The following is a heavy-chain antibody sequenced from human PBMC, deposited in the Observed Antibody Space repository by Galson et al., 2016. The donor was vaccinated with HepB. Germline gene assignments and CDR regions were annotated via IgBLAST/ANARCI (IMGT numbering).Heavy chain of an antibody. CDR1: GFTFSETY. J-gene: IGHJ4*02. D-gene: IGHD3-16*02. CDR3: AREGLHLGELSAQFDY. CDR2: ITSSGGLS. V-gene: IGHV3-11*01. Sequence: SLRLSCAASGFTFSETYMTWIRQAPGKGLEWISYITSSGGLSYYADSMEGRFTISRDNAKNSVYLQTNSLRAEDTAVYYCAREGLHLGELSAQFDYWGQGTLVTVSS.